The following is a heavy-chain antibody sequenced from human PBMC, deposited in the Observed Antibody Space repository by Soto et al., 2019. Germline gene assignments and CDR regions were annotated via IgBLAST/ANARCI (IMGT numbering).Heavy chain of an antibody. J-gene: IGHJ6*02. CDR3: AKVTFSGDYYYSYGLDV. D-gene: IGHD1-26*01. V-gene: IGHV3-30*18. CDR2: ISYDGSNK. CDR1: GLTFSAYG. Sequence: SLRLSCASSGLTFSAYGMHWVRQAPGKGLEWVAVISYDGSNKYYADSVKGRFTISRDNSKNTLYLQMNSLRAEDTAVYFCAKVTFSGDYYYSYGLDVWGQGTTVTVSS.